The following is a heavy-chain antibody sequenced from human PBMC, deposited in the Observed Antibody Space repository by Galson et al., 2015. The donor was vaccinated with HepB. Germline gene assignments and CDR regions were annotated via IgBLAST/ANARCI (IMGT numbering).Heavy chain of an antibody. V-gene: IGHV1-24*01. J-gene: IGHJ3*02. Sequence: SVKVSCKVSGYTLTELSMHWVRQAPGKGLEWMGGFDPEDGETIYAQKFQGRVTMTEDTSTDTAYMELSSLRSEDTAVYYCATDSNNIVVVTAVQGGSGAFDIRGQGTMVTVSS. D-gene: IGHD2-21*02. CDR3: ATDSNNIVVVTAVQGGSGAFDI. CDR1: GYTLTELS. CDR2: FDPEDGET.